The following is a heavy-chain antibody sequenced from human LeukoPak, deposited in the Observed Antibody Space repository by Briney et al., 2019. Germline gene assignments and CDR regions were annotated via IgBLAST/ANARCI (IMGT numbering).Heavy chain of an antibody. CDR1: GYTFTSYY. D-gene: IGHD3-10*01. V-gene: IGHV1-46*01. Sequence: ASVTVSCKASGYTFTSYYMHWVRQAPAQGLEWMGIINPSGGSTSYAQKFQGRVTMTRDMSTSRVYMELSSLRSEDTAVYYCARDHGSGSYYDFDYWGQGTLVTVSS. CDR2: INPSGGST. CDR3: ARDHGSGSYYDFDY. J-gene: IGHJ4*02.